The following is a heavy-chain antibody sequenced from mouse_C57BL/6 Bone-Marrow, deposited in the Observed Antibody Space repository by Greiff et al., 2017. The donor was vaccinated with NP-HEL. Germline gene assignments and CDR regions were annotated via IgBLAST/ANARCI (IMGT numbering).Heavy chain of an antibody. CDR2: IHPNSGST. D-gene: IGHD1-1*01. J-gene: IGHJ4*01. Sequence: QVQLQQPGAELVKPGASVKLSCKASGYTFTSYWMHWVKQRPGQGLEWIGMIHPNSGSTNYNEKFKSKATLTVDKSSSTAYMQLRSLTSEDSAVYYCARSRTYYGSSYENYAMDYWGQGTSVTVSS. CDR3: ARSRTYYGSSYENYAMDY. CDR1: GYTFTSYW. V-gene: IGHV1-64*01.